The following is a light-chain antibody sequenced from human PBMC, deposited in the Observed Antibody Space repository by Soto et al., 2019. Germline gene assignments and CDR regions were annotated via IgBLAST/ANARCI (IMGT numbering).Light chain of an antibody. CDR3: CLYAVTLYV. Sequence: QSVLTQPRSVSGSPGQSVTISCTGTSSDVGTYDFVSWYQQHPGKAPRLMIFDVSERPSGVPDRFSGSKSGNTASLTISGLQAEDEADYYCCLYAVTLYVFGTGTKFTVL. CDR1: SSDVGTYDF. CDR2: DVS. V-gene: IGLV2-11*01. J-gene: IGLJ1*01.